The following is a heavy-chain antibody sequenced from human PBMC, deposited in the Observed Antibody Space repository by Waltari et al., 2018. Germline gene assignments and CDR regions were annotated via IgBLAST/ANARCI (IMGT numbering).Heavy chain of an antibody. D-gene: IGHD1-26*01. J-gene: IGHJ5*02. CDR1: GYTFTDYH. CDR2: FNPKNGDS. Sequence: QEQLVQSGSEVKKPGASVKISCQASGYTFTDYHLHWFRQTPGQGFEWMVLFNPKNGDSNSAEKFLGRVTMTRDTSIDTVYLDLSGLRSDDTAIFFCARDPGPIMGAPDLWGQGTQVTVSS. V-gene: IGHV1-2*02. CDR3: ARDPGPIMGAPDL.